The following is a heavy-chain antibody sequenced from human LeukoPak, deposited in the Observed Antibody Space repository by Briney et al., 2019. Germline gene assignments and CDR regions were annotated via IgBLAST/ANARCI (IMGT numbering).Heavy chain of an antibody. D-gene: IGHD6-13*01. CDR2: INTNTGNP. Sequence: GASVKVSCKASGYTFTSYAMNWVRQAPGQGLEWMGWINTNTGNPTYAQGFTGRFVFSLDTSVSTAYLQISSLKAEDTAVYYSARDMVIAAAGRNWFDPWGQGTLVTASS. CDR1: GYTFTSYA. V-gene: IGHV7-4-1*02. CDR3: ARDMVIAAAGRNWFDP. J-gene: IGHJ5*02.